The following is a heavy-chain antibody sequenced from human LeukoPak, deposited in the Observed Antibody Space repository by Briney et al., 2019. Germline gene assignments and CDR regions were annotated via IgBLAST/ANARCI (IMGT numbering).Heavy chain of an antibody. CDR3: ARHKIVVVITDWFDP. CDR1: GYSISSRPYH. CDR2: LYYSGST. D-gene: IGHD3-22*01. V-gene: IGHV4-39*01. J-gene: IGHJ5*02. Sequence: SETLSLTCTVSGYSISSRPYHWGWIRQSPGKGLECIGSLYYSGSTYYNPSLKSRVTISVDTSKNQFSLKLSSVTAADTAVYYCARHKIVVVITDWFDPWGQGTLVTVSS.